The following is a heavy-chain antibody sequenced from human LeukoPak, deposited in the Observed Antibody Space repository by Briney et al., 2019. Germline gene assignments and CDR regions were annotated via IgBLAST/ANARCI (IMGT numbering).Heavy chain of an antibody. D-gene: IGHD3-9*01. V-gene: IGHV1-18*01. CDR3: AKGLVSYYFDY. J-gene: IGHJ4*02. Sequence: GASVKVSCKASGYTFTWYGITWVRQAPGQGLEWMGWISAYNSNTNYTQKLQGRVTMTTHSSTSTACMDLRSLRSDDTAVYYCAKGLVSYYFDYWGQGTLVTVFS. CDR2: ISAYNSNT. CDR1: GYTFTWYG.